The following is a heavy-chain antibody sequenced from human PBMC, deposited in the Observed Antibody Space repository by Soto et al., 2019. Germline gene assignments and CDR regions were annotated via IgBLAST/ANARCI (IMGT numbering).Heavy chain of an antibody. CDR2: INWNGGST. CDR1: GFTFDDYG. D-gene: IGHD4-17*01. J-gene: IGHJ6*03. V-gene: IGHV3-20*01. CDR3: ASHPDCGDSSYYYYLDV. Sequence: EVQLVESGGGVVRPGGSLRLSCAASGFTFDDYGMSWVRQAPGKGLEWVYGINWNGGSTGYADSVKGRFTISRDNAKNSLYLEINGLRVDETALYHCASHPDCGDSSYYYYLDVWGQGTTGTVS.